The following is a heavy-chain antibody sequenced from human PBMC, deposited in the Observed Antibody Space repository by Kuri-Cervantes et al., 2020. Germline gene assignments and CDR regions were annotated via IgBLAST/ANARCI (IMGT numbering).Heavy chain of an antibody. Sequence: GASLKISCAASGITSSSYSMNWVRQAPGKGLERVSYRSGSSNTIYYADSVKDRFTISRDNAKNSLYLQMNSLSAEDTAVYYCASYGPRGTRASMDVWGKGTTVTVSS. CDR1: GITSSSYS. V-gene: IGHV3-48*01. D-gene: IGHD3-10*01. J-gene: IGHJ6*04. CDR3: ASYGPRGTRASMDV. CDR2: RSGSSNTI.